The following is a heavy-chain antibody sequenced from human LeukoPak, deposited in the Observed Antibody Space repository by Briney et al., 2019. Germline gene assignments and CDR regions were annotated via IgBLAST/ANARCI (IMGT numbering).Heavy chain of an antibody. Sequence: GESLKISCKGSGYSFTSYWIGWVRQMPGKGLEWMGTIYPGDSDTRYSPSFQGQVTISADKSISTAYLQWSSLKASDTAMYYCARNYDSSGYYWVYWGQGTLVTVSS. J-gene: IGHJ4*02. D-gene: IGHD3-22*01. CDR1: GYSFTSYW. CDR3: ARNYDSSGYYWVY. V-gene: IGHV5-51*01. CDR2: IYPGDSDT.